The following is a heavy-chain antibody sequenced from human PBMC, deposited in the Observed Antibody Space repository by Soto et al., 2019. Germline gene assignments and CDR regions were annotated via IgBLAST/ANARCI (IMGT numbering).Heavy chain of an antibody. J-gene: IGHJ4*02. CDR3: ARGGFEAVSTTGGDY. CDR2: INAANGDT. V-gene: IGHV1-3*01. Sequence: QVQFVQSGAEVKKPGASVKVSCKASGYSFGRYSMHWVRQAPGQSLEWRGWINAANGDTIYAQKFQGRVTFGRDTFASTAYRELSSLRSEDTAICYCARGGFEAVSTTGGDYWGQGTLVTVSS. CDR1: GYSFGRYS. D-gene: IGHD1-26*01.